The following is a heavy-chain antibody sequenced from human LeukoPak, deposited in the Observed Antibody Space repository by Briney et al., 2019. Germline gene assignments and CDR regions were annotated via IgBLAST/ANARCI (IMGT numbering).Heavy chain of an antibody. V-gene: IGHV3-23*01. J-gene: IGHJ6*02. CDR3: AKDRHCSSTSCRYYYYYGMDV. Sequence: GGSLRLSCAASGFTFSSYAISWVRQAPGKGLEWVSAISGDGTRTYYADSVKGRFTISRDNSKNTLYLQMNSLRAEDTAVYYCAKDRHCSSTSCRYYYYYGMDVWGQGTTVTVSS. CDR2: ISGDGTRT. D-gene: IGHD2-2*01. CDR1: GFTFSSYA.